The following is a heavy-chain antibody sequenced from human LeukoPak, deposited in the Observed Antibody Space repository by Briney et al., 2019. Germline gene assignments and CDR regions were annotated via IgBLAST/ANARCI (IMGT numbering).Heavy chain of an antibody. D-gene: IGHD6-13*01. J-gene: IGHJ4*02. CDR2: INGDGGAT. Sequence: PGGSLRLSCAASGFTFSSYWIHWVRQAPGKGLVWVSRINGDGGATGYADSVKGRFTISRDNAKNTLYLQMNSLRAEDTAVYYCSREIRPAGTDSWGQGTLVTVCS. CDR3: SREIRPAGTDS. V-gene: IGHV3-74*01. CDR1: GFTFSSYW.